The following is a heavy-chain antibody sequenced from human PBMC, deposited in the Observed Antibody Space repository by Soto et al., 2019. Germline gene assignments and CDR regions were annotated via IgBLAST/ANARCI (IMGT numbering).Heavy chain of an antibody. D-gene: IGHD3-3*01. V-gene: IGHV4-39*01. J-gene: IGHJ4*02. CDR3: ATMTGFLVPTLEADY. CDR2: IFYTGST. Sequence: HLQLQESGPGLVKPSETLSLTCTVSGNSISDRNYYWGWIRQPPGKGLEWIGSIFYTGSTSYSPSLRGRVTIPVDTSKNQFSLKVTSVTAADTAIYFCATMTGFLVPTLEADYWGQGALVTVSS. CDR1: GNSISDRNYY.